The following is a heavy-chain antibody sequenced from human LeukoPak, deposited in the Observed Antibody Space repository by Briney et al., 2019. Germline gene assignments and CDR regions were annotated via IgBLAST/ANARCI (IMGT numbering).Heavy chain of an antibody. D-gene: IGHD6-19*01. J-gene: IGHJ4*02. CDR1: GGSFSGYY. CDR2: INHSGST. CDR3: ASLAVAGTYFDY. Sequence: SETLSLTCAAYGGSFSGYYWSWIRQPPGKGLEWIGEINHSGSTNYNPSLKSRVTISVDTSKNQFSLKLSSVTAADTAVYYCASLAVAGTYFDYWGQGTLVTVSS. V-gene: IGHV4-34*01.